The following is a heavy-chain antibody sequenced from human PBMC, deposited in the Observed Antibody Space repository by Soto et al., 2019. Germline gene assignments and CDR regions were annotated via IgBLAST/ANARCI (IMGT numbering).Heavy chain of an antibody. CDR3: ARDSSSSAAVFDY. CDR2: ISYDGSNK. D-gene: IGHD6-6*01. J-gene: IGHJ4*02. CDR1: GFTFSSYG. Sequence: QVQLVESGGGVVQPGRSLRLSCAASGFTFSSYGMHWVRQAPGKGLEWVAVISYDGSNKYYADSVKGRFTISRDNSKNTLYLQMNSLRAEDTAVYYCARDSSSSAAVFDYWGQGTLVTVSS. V-gene: IGHV3-30*03.